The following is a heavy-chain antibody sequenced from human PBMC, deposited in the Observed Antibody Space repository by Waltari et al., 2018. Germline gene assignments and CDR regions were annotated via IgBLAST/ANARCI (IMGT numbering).Heavy chain of an antibody. CDR1: GFTFSSYA. D-gene: IGHD7-27*01. V-gene: IGHV3-30-3*01. J-gene: IGHJ4*02. Sequence: QAQLVESGGGVVQPGRSLRLSCAASGFTFSSYAMHWVRQAPGKGLEWVAVISYDGSNKYYADSVKGRFTISRDNSKNTLYLQMNSLRAEDTAVYYCASRGALGNRELWGQGTLVTVSS. CDR3: ASRGALGNREL. CDR2: ISYDGSNK.